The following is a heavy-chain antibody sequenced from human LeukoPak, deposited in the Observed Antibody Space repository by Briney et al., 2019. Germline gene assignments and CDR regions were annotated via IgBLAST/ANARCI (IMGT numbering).Heavy chain of an antibody. Sequence: GGSLRLSCAASGFTFSSYAMHWVRQAPGKGLEWVAVISYDGSNKYYADSVKGRFTISRDNSKNTLYLQMNSLRAEDTAVYYCAKSLFRMTTVTNFDYWGQGTLVTVSS. CDR2: ISYDGSNK. J-gene: IGHJ4*02. D-gene: IGHD4-17*01. CDR3: AKSLFRMTTVTNFDY. V-gene: IGHV3-30*04. CDR1: GFTFSSYA.